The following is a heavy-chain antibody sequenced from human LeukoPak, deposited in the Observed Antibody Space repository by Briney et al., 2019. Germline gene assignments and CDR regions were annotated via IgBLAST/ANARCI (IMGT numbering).Heavy chain of an antibody. CDR1: GGXISSSSYY. D-gene: IGHD6-13*01. CDR2: IYYSGST. CDR3: TCIAARPGYYGMDV. Sequence: SETLSLTCTVSGGXISSSSYYWGWIRQPPGKGLEWIGSIYYSGSTYYNPSLKSRVTISVDTSKNQFSLKLSSVTAADTAVYYCTCIAARPGYYGMDVWGQGTTVTVSS. J-gene: IGHJ6*02. V-gene: IGHV4-39*01.